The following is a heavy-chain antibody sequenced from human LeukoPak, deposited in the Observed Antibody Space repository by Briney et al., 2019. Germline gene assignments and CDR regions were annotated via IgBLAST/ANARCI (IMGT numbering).Heavy chain of an antibody. V-gene: IGHV5-51*01. CDR1: GYSFTTHW. Sequence: GESLKISCKGSGYSFTTHWIGWVRQLPGKGLEWMGLIFPGDSETIYSPSFQGQVTISADKSINTAYLRWSSLKASDTAMYYCATSESQTRFDYWGQGTLVTVSS. J-gene: IGHJ4*02. CDR2: IFPGDSET. CDR3: ATSESQTRFDY. D-gene: IGHD1/OR15-1a*01.